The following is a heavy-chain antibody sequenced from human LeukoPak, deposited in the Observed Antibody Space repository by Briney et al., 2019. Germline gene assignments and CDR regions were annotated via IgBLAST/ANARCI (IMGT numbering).Heavy chain of an antibody. CDR2: IYHSGST. V-gene: IGHV4-38-2*02. CDR3: ARVSGSYCSSSSCYTGGYFYYYMDV. CDR1: GYSISSGYY. Sequence: PSETLSLTCTVSGYSISSGYYWGWIRQPPGKGLEWIGSIYHSGSTYYNPSPKSRVTTSVDTSKNQFSLNLSSVTAADTAVYYCARVSGSYCSSSSCYTGGYFYYYMDVWGKGTTVTVSS. J-gene: IGHJ6*03. D-gene: IGHD2-2*02.